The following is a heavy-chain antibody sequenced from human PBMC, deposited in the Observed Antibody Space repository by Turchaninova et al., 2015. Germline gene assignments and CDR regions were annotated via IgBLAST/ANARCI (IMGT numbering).Heavy chain of an antibody. Sequence: QVPLQASGPGLGKPSQTLSLTGMISGYSISSSSCFWSWFRQQPGKWLDWIGSIYSFGDTSYNPSLKSRVAMSIDRSKNYFSLQLRSVTAADTAVYFCARTGRYTYGDFDSWGQGTLVTVSS. V-gene: IGHV4-31*03. J-gene: IGHJ4*02. CDR3: ARTGRYTYGDFDS. CDR1: GYSISSSSCF. D-gene: IGHD5-18*01. CDR2: IYSFGDT.